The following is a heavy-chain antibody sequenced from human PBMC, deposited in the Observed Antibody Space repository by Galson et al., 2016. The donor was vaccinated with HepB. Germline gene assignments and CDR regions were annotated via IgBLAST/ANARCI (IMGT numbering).Heavy chain of an antibody. CDR2: IIASGAST. D-gene: IGHD1-14*01. V-gene: IGHV3-23*01. CDR1: GFTLNSYA. Sequence: SLRLSCAASGFTLNSYAVNWVRQAPGRGLEWVSSIIASGASTYYADSVKGRFTVSRGNSQNTVFLQMNSLRVDDKAIYYCAREFKTGGLWGQGTVVTVSS. CDR3: AREFKTGGL. J-gene: IGHJ3*01.